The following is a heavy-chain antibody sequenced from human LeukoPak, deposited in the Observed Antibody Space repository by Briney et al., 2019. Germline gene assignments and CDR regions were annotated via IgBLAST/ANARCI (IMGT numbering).Heavy chain of an antibody. Sequence: ASVKVSCKASGYTFITYEIIWVRQATGQGLEWMGWMNPNSGNTGYAQKFQGRVTMTRDTSKDTAYMELSSLRSDDTAVYYCARDDYSNYEPDDYWGQGTLVTVSS. J-gene: IGHJ4*02. CDR1: GYTFITYE. V-gene: IGHV1-8*01. CDR3: ARDDYSNYEPDDY. CDR2: MNPNSGNT. D-gene: IGHD4-11*01.